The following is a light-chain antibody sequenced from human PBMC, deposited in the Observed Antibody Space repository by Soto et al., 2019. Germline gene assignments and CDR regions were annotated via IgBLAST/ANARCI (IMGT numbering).Light chain of an antibody. CDR2: KVS. V-gene: IGKV2-30*01. CDR3: QQYGRSPTT. J-gene: IGKJ1*01. Sequence: DVVMTQSPLSLPVTLGQPASISCRSSQSLVYGDGNNYLNWFHQRPGQTPRRLIYKVSSRDSGVPDRFTGSGSGTDFTLTISRLEPEDFAVYYCQQYGRSPTTFGQGTKVEIK. CDR1: QSLVYGDGNNY.